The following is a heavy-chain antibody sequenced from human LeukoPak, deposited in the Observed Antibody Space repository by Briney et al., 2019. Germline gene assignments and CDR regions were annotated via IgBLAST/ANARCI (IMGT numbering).Heavy chain of an antibody. D-gene: IGHD2-15*01. CDR1: GGSISSYY. CDR3: ARDRRQDHDAFDI. Sequence: PSETLSLTCTVSGGSISSYYWSWLRQPAGKGLEWIGRIYTSGSTNYNPSLKSRVTMSVDTSKNQFSLKLSSVTTADTAVYYCARDRRQDHDAFDIWGQGTMVTVSS. J-gene: IGHJ3*02. CDR2: IYTSGST. V-gene: IGHV4-4*07.